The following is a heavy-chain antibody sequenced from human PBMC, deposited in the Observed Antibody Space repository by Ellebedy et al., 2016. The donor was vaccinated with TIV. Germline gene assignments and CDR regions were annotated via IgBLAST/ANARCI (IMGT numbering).Heavy chain of an antibody. CDR1: GGSISSSRYY. CDR2: IYYSGKT. CDR3: ARVGADAFDI. Sequence: MPSETLSLTCTVSGGSISSSRYYWGWIRQPPGKGLEWIGSIYYSGKTYYNPSLKSRVTISVDTSKNKFSLNLSSVTAADTAVYYCARVGADAFDIWGQGTMVTVSS. V-gene: IGHV4-39*01. J-gene: IGHJ3*02. D-gene: IGHD1-26*01.